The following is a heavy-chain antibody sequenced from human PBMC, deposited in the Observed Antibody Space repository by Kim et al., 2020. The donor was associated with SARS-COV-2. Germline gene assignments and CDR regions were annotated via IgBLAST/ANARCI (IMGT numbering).Heavy chain of an antibody. Sequence: GGSLRLSCAASGFTVNYYAMTWVRQAPGKGLEWVSLIGSSGGPIHYADSVKGRFTISRDNSKNMVYLQMSSLRAEDTAIYYCAKRGDEPGLCYFDNWGQGTVVTVSS. CDR2: IGSSGGPI. V-gene: IGHV3-23*01. J-gene: IGHJ4*02. CDR1: GFTVNYYA. CDR3: AKRGDEPGLCYFDN.